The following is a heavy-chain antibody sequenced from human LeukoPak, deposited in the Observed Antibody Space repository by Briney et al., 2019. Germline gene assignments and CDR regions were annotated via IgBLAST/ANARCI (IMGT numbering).Heavy chain of an antibody. Sequence: GGSLRLSCAASGLTFSSYAMSWVRQAPGKGLEWVSAISGSGGSTYYADSVKGRFTISRDNSKNTLYLQMNSLRAEDTAVYYCAKPPTNYGDYRYYFDYWGQGTLVTVSS. J-gene: IGHJ4*02. D-gene: IGHD4-17*01. CDR1: GLTFSSYA. CDR2: ISGSGGST. CDR3: AKPPTNYGDYRYYFDY. V-gene: IGHV3-23*01.